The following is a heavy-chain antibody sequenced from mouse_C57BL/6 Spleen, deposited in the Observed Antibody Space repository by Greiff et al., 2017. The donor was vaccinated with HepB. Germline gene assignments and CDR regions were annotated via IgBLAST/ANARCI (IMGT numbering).Heavy chain of an antibody. D-gene: IGHD2-5*01. CDR1: GFTFSDYG. CDR2: ISSGSITI. V-gene: IGHV5-17*01. J-gene: IGHJ1*03. Sequence: EVKLMESGGGLVKPGGSLKLSCAASGFTFSDYGMHWVRQAPEKGLEWVAYISSGSITIYYADTVKGRFTISRDNAKNTLFLQMTSLRSEDTAMYYCARPYYSNYVGYFDVWGTGTTVTVSS. CDR3: ARPYYSNYVGYFDV.